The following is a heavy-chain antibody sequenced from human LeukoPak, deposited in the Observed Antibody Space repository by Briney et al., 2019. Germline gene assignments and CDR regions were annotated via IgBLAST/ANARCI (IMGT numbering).Heavy chain of an antibody. CDR2: IKQDGSEK. J-gene: IGHJ4*02. V-gene: IGHV3-7*01. D-gene: IGHD3-9*01. CDR1: GFTLSNYW. CDR3: ARVVSSSAWFFDY. Sequence: GGSLRLSCAASGFTLSNYWMSWVRQAPGKGLEWVANIKQDGSEKYYVDSVKGRFTISRDNAKNSLYVQMNSLSAEDTAVYYCARVVSSSAWFFDYWGQGTLVTVSS.